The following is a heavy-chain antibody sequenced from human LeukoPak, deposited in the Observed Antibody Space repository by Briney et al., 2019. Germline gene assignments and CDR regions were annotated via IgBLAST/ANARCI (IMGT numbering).Heavy chain of an antibody. CDR2: IYYSGST. D-gene: IGHD1-7*01. CDR1: GASISSYY. Sequence: SETLSLTCTVSGASISSYYWSWIRQPPGKGLEWIGYIYYSGSTNYNPSLKSRVTISVDRSKNQFSLKLSSVTAADTAVYYCARDRVAREWHYHPMFDYWGQGTPVTVTS. CDR3: ARDRVAREWHYHPMFDY. J-gene: IGHJ4*02. V-gene: IGHV4-59*12.